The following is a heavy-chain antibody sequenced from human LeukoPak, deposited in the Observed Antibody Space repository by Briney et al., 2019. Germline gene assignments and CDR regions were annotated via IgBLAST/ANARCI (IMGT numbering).Heavy chain of an antibody. D-gene: IGHD1-26*01. CDR1: GYSFTASY. CDR3: ARGGTHHGFDY. Sequence: ASVKVSCKASGYSFTASYIHWVRQAPGQGLEWMGWVITHSGATNVPQKFQGRVTITRDTSIATAYMEWSSLRSDDTALYFCARGGTHHGFDYWGQGSLVTVSS. V-gene: IGHV1-2*02. CDR2: VITHSGAT. J-gene: IGHJ4*02.